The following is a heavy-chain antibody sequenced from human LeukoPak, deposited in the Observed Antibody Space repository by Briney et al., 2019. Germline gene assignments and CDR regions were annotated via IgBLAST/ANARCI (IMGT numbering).Heavy chain of an antibody. V-gene: IGHV1-69*13. D-gene: IGHD2-21*02. CDR1: GGTFSNYP. J-gene: IGHJ3*02. CDR3: ARSYDCGGDCFEAFDI. Sequence: AASVKVSCKASGGTFSNYPISWVRQTPGQGLEWMGGIIPIFDTGNYAQKFQGRVTITADQSTSTAYMELSSLRSEDTAVYFCARSYDCGGDCFEAFDIWGQGTMVTVSS. CDR2: IIPIFDTG.